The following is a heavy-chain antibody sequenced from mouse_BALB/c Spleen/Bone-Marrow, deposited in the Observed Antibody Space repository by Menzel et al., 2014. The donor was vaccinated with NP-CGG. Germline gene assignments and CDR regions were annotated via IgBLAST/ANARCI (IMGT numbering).Heavy chain of an antibody. CDR2: INPSTGYT. V-gene: IGHV1-7*01. CDR1: GYTFTSYW. Sequence: VQLQQSGAELAKPGASVKMSCKASGYTFTSYWMHWVKQRPGQGLEWIGYINPSTGYTEYNQKFKDKATLTADKSSSTAYMQLSSLTSEDSAVYYCARMAVRYFNYWGQGTTLTVSS. D-gene: IGHD6-1*01. CDR3: ARMAVRYFNY. J-gene: IGHJ2*01.